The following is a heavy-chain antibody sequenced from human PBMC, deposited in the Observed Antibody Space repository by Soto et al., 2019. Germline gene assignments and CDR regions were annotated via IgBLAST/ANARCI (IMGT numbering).Heavy chain of an antibody. Sequence: SETLSLTCTVSGGFISSYYWSWIRQPPWKGLEWIGYIYYSGSTNYNPSLKSRVTISVDTSKNQFSLKLSSVTAADTAVYYCARHKEDCSGGSCYSGSFDEWGQGTLVTVSS. V-gene: IGHV4-59*08. J-gene: IGHJ5*02. CDR3: ARHKEDCSGGSCYSGSFDE. D-gene: IGHD2-15*01. CDR2: IYYSGST. CDR1: GGFISSYY.